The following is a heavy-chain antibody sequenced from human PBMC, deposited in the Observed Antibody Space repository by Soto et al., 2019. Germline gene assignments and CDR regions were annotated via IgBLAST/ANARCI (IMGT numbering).Heavy chain of an antibody. CDR3: ARGGIVAVAATLSAYHEYTDARFDT. Sequence: QVQLAQSGAEVRKPGSSVKVSCRTSGGAFSDFALSWVRQAPGQGLEWMGGIIPMFAASKYAQRFQGRVSITADTPTQTVDWELRSLTPEDTAVYYCARGGIVAVAATLSAYHEYTDARFDTWGQGTLVSV. V-gene: IGHV1-69*06. CDR2: IIPMFAAS. CDR1: GGAFSDFA. D-gene: IGHD6-25*01. J-gene: IGHJ4*02.